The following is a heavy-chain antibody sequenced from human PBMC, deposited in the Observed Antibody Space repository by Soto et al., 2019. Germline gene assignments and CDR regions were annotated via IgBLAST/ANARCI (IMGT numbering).Heavy chain of an antibody. CDR1: GFTFSSYS. J-gene: IGHJ3*02. D-gene: IGHD3-10*01. Sequence: GGSLRLSCAASGFTFSSYSMNWVRQAPGKGLEWVSSISSSSSYIYYADSVKGRFTISRDNAKNSLYLQMNSLRAEDTAVYYCARSGLLWFGESHDAFDIWGQGTMGTVSS. CDR3: ARSGLLWFGESHDAFDI. CDR2: ISSSSSYI. V-gene: IGHV3-21*01.